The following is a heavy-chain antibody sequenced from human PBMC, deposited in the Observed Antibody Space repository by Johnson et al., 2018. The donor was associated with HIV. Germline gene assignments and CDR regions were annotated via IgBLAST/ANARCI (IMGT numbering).Heavy chain of an antibody. CDR1: GFIFSDYY. Sequence: VQLVESGGGLVKPGGSLRLSCAASGFIFSDYYMNWIRQAPGKGLEWVSVIYSGGDTWYAGSVTGRFTISRDNSKNTLYLQINSLRAEDTAVYYCARDRWATYYYDSSGHGGVFDIWGQGTMVTVSS. J-gene: IGHJ3*02. D-gene: IGHD3-22*01. CDR3: ARDRWATYYYDSSGHGGVFDI. CDR2: IYSGGDT. V-gene: IGHV3-66*01.